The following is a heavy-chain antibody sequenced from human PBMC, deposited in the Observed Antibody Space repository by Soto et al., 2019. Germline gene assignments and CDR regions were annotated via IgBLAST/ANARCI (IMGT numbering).Heavy chain of an antibody. D-gene: IGHD3-3*01. V-gene: IGHV1-69*13. J-gene: IGHJ5*02. CDR3: ARELRFLEWLLEGPQRWFDP. CDR1: GGTFSSYA. Sequence: GASVKVSCKASGGTFSSYAISWVRQAPGQGLEWMGGIIPIFGTANYAQKFQGRVTITADESTSTAYMELSSLRSEDTAVYYCARELRFLEWLLEGPQRWFDPWGQGTLVTVSS. CDR2: IIPIFGTA.